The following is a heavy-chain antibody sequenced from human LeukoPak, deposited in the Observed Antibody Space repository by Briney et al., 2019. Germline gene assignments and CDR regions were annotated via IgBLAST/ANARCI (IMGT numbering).Heavy chain of an antibody. Sequence: ASVKVSCKASGTTFTGYYIHWVRLAPGQGIEWMGSINPNSGGTNYAQNFQGRVTMTRDTSISTAYMELSRLRSDDTAVYYCASGFRTYYYDSSGYYYWGQGTLVTVSS. D-gene: IGHD3-22*01. V-gene: IGHV1-2*02. J-gene: IGHJ4*02. CDR2: INPNSGGT. CDR1: GTTFTGYY. CDR3: ASGFRTYYYDSSGYYY.